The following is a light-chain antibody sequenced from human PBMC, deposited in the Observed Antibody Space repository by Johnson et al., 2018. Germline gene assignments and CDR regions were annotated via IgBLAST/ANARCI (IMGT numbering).Light chain of an antibody. V-gene: IGLV1-51*02. CDR3: GTWDSSLSAGNV. J-gene: IGLJ1*01. Sequence: QSVLTQPPSVSAAPGQKVTISCSGSSSNIGNNYVSWYQQLPGTAPKLLIYENNKRPSGIPDLFSGSKSGTSATLGITGLQTVDEADYYCGTWDSSLSAGNVFGTGTKVTVL. CDR2: ENN. CDR1: SSNIGNNY.